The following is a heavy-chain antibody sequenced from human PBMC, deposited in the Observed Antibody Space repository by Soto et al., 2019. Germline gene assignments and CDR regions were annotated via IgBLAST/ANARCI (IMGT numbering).Heavy chain of an antibody. V-gene: IGHV3-30-3*01. CDR3: ARDPSPGFNYYYYYGMDV. CDR1: GFTFSSYA. J-gene: IGHJ6*02. CDR2: ISYDGSNK. Sequence: GGSLRLSCAASGFTFSSYAMHWVRQAPGKGLEWVAVISYDGSNKYYADSVKGRFTISRDNSKNTLYLQMNSLRAEDTAVYYCARDPSPGFNYYYYYGMDVWGQGTTVTVSS.